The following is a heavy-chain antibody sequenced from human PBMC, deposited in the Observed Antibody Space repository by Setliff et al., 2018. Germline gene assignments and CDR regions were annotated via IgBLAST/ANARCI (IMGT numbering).Heavy chain of an antibody. CDR3: ARHRRDSSGNYFVGLYYFDY. CDR2: VHPDGST. J-gene: IGHJ4*02. V-gene: IGHV4-61*09. CDR1: GGSLSADYY. Sequence: SLTCTVSGGSLSADYYWSWIRQPAGKGLEWIGHVHPDGSTNYNPSLYSRVVISVDTSKNQFSLRLSSLTAADTAVYYCARHRRDSSGNYFVGLYYFDYWGQGTPVTVSS. D-gene: IGHD3-22*01.